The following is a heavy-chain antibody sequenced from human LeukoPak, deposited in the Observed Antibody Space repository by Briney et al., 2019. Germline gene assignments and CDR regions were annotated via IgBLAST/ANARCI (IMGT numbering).Heavy chain of an antibody. CDR2: IYPGDSDT. CDR3: ASAENAMVRGVRGYAFDI. CDR1: GYSFPSYW. J-gene: IGHJ3*02. D-gene: IGHD3-10*01. Sequence: GESLKISCKTSGYSFPSYWIGWVRQMPGKGLEWMGIIYPGDSDTRYSPSFQGQVTISADKSISTAYLQWSSLKASDTAMYYCASAENAMVRGVRGYAFDIWGQGTMVTVSS. V-gene: IGHV5-51*01.